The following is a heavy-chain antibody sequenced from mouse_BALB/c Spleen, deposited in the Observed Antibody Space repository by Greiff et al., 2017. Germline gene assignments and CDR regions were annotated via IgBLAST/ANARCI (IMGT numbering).Heavy chain of an antibody. CDR3: ARGYDLYYFDY. V-gene: IGHV1-7*01. Sequence: VKLQESGAELAKPGASVKMSCKASGYTFTSYWMHWVKQRPGQGLEWIGYINPSTGYTEYNQKFKDKATLTADKSSSTAYMQLSSLTSEDSAVYYCARGYDLYYFDYWGQGTTLTVSS. CDR2: INPSTGYT. D-gene: IGHD2-3*01. J-gene: IGHJ2*01. CDR1: GYTFTSYW.